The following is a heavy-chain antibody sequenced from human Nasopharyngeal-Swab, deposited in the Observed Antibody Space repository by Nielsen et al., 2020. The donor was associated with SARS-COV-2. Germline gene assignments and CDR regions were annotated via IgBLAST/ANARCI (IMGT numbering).Heavy chain of an antibody. CDR3: ARFGIAAAGTARYYYYYMDV. J-gene: IGHJ6*03. CDR2: INHSGST. Sequence: SETLSLTCAAYGGSFSGYYWSWIRQPPGKGLEWFGEINHSGSTNYNPSLKSRVTISVDTSKNQFSLKLSSVTAADTAVYYCARFGIAAAGTARYYYYYMDVWGKGTTVTVSS. D-gene: IGHD6-13*01. V-gene: IGHV4-34*01. CDR1: GGSFSGYY.